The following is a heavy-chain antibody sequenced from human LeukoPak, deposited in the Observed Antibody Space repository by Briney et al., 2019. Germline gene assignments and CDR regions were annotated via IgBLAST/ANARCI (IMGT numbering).Heavy chain of an antibody. J-gene: IGHJ4*02. CDR3: ARFSSGWYPNFDY. Sequence: SETLSLTCTVSSGSISGYYWSWIRQPPGKGLEWIGSIYYTGTTNYNPSLTGRVTISVDTSKNQFPLKVSSVTAADTAVYYCARFSSGWYPNFDYWGQGTLVTVSS. CDR1: SGSISGYY. CDR2: IYYTGTT. V-gene: IGHV4-59*01. D-gene: IGHD6-19*01.